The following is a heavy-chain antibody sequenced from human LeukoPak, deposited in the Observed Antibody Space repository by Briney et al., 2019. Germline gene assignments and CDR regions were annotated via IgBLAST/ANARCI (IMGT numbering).Heavy chain of an antibody. J-gene: IGHJ5*02. CDR1: GFTFSSYS. Sequence: GGSLRLSCAASGFTFSSYSMNWVRQAPGKGLEWVSSISSSSSYIYYADSVKGRFTISRDNAKNSLYLQMNSLRAEDTAVYYCTPAFGGVIVGDWFDPWGQGTLVTVSS. V-gene: IGHV3-21*01. D-gene: IGHD3-16*02. CDR2: ISSSSSYI. CDR3: TPAFGGVIVGDWFDP.